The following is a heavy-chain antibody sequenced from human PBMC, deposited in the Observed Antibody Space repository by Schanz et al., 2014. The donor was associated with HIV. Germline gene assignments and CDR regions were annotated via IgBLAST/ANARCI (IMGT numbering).Heavy chain of an antibody. CDR1: GGSISNNF. Sequence: VQLQESGPGLVKPSETLSLTCSVSGGSISNNFCNWIRQSPGKGLEWIGNVFSNGATKYNPSLQSRFTISVDTSQNQFSLKLTSVTAADTAVYFCARAGQWFGHLDWGQGTLVTVSS. D-gene: IGHD3-10*01. J-gene: IGHJ4*02. V-gene: IGHV4-59*01. CDR2: VFSNGAT. CDR3: ARAGQWFGHLD.